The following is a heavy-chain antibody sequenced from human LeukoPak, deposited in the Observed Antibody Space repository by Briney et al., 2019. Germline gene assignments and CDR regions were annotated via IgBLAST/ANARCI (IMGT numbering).Heavy chain of an antibody. CDR3: AREDDYVWGSYPDY. J-gene: IGHJ4*02. CDR2: INAGNGNT. CDR1: GYTFTSYA. V-gene: IGHV1-3*01. D-gene: IGHD3-16*02. Sequence: PGGSLRLSCAASGYTFTSYAMHWVRQAPGQRLEWMGWINAGNGNTKYSQKFQGRVTITRDTSASTAYMELSSLRSEDTAVYYCAREDDYVWGSYPDYWGQGTLVTVSS.